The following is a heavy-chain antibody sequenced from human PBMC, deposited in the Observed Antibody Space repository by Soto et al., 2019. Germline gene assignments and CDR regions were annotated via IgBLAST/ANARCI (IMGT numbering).Heavy chain of an antibody. V-gene: IGHV3-74*01. CDR3: ARGYPTSGAVVVF. J-gene: IGHJ4*02. CDR1: EFTFSNNW. Sequence: EVQVVESGGGLVQPGGSLRLSCAASEFTFSNNWMHWVRQAPGKGLEWVSRINSDGSETNYAESVKGRFTISRDNAKNTVYLQMNSPGAEDPGVYYCARGYPTSGAVVVFWSQGSLVTVSS. CDR2: INSDGSET. D-gene: IGHD1-26*01.